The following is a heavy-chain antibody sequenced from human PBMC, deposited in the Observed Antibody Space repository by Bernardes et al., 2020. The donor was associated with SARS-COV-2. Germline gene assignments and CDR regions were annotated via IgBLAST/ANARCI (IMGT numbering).Heavy chain of an antibody. CDR3: ATGGTGNSAPGMDV. Sequence: GGSLIRSCAASGFPFNTYWMHWGRQAPGKGLVWVSRINTDGRTDYADSVKGRFTISRDNAKNTLYLQMNSLRVEDTAVYYCATGGTGNSAPGMDVWGQGTTVTVSS. V-gene: IGHV3-74*01. J-gene: IGHJ6*02. D-gene: IGHD6-13*01. CDR1: GFPFNTYW. CDR2: INTDGRT.